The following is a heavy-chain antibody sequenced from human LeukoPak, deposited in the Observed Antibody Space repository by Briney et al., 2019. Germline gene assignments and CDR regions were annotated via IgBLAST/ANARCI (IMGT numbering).Heavy chain of an antibody. CDR2: IWYDGSNK. D-gene: IGHD3-22*01. CDR3: ARWYYYDSSGSPDY. Sequence: GGSLRLSCAASGFTFSDYGMHWVRQAPGKGLEWVAVIWYDGSNKYYADSVKGRFTISRDNSKNTLYLQMNSLRAEDTAVYYCARWYYYDSSGSPDYWGQGTLVTVSS. J-gene: IGHJ4*02. CDR1: GFTFSDYG. V-gene: IGHV3-33*01.